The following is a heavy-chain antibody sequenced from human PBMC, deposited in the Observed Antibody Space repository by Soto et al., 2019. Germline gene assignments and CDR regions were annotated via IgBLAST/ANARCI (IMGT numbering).Heavy chain of an antibody. CDR1: GFTFSDYW. V-gene: IGHV3-7*05. CDR3: ARCVGAVPGSN. D-gene: IGHD6-19*01. Sequence: EVQLVESGGGLVQPGGSLRLSCAASGFTFSDYWMSWVRQAPGKGPERVANIRGDGSENYYVDSVKGRFTISRDNAKSTLFLQMNSLRAEDTAVYYCARCVGAVPGSNWGQGTLVTVSP. J-gene: IGHJ4*02. CDR2: IRGDGSEN.